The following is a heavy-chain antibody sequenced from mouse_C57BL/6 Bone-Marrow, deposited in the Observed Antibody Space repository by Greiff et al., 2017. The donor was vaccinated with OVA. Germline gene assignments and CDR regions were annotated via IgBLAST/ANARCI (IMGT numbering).Heavy chain of an antibody. D-gene: IGHD1-1*01. CDR2: IYPRSGNT. CDR3: ARGALHYYGSSYRGY. Sequence: VKLQESGAELARPGASVKLSCKASGYTFTSYGISWVKQRTGQGLEWIGEIYPRSGNTYYNEKFKGKATLTADKSSSTAYMELRSLTSEDSAVYFCARGALHYYGSSYRGYWGQGTTLTVSS. V-gene: IGHV1-81*01. CDR1: GYTFTSYG. J-gene: IGHJ2*01.